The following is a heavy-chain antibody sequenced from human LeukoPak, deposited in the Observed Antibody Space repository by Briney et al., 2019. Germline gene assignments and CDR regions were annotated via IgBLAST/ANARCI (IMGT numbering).Heavy chain of an antibody. CDR3: IAVAGTSDY. V-gene: IGHV3-38-3*01. CDR1: GFTVSSNE. J-gene: IGHJ4*02. D-gene: IGHD6-19*01. Sequence: GGSLRLSCAASGFTVSSNEMSWVRQAPGKGLEWVSSISGGSTYYADSRKGRFTISRDNSKNTLHLQMNSLRAEDTAVYSNIAVAGTSDYWGQGTLVTVSS. CDR2: ISGGST.